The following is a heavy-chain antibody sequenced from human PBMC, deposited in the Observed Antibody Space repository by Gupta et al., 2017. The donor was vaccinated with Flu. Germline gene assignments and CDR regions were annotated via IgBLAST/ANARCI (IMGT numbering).Heavy chain of an antibody. J-gene: IGHJ4*02. CDR2: INPRAGRT. D-gene: IGHD3-9*01. Sequence: FTKYYIHWVRQAGGQGLEWMSRINPRAGRTTYAQKCQGRVSVTTDASIFYMELSRLSSDTAAVYFCAREPATLTGALGFSYWGQGTLVPVSS. V-gene: IGHV1-46*03. CDR1: FTKYY. CDR3: AREPATLTGALGFSY.